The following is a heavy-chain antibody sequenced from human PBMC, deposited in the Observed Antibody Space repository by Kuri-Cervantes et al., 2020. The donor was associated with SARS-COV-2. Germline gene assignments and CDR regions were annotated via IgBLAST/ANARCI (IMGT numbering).Heavy chain of an antibody. Sequence: GESLKISCAASGFTFSSYWMSWVRQAPGKGLEWVANIKQDGSEKYYVDSVKGRFTISRDNAKNSLYLQMNSLRAEDTAVYYCARGGGGSGFFDYWGQGTLVTVSS. CDR2: IKQDGSEK. D-gene: IGHD6-19*01. J-gene: IGHJ4*02. CDR3: ARGGGGSGFFDY. CDR1: GFTFSSYW. V-gene: IGHV3-7*01.